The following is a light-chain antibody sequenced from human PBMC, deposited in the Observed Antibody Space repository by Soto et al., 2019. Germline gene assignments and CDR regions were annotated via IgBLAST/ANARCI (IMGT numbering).Light chain of an antibody. J-gene: IGKJ1*01. CDR2: YAS. V-gene: IGKV1-5*01. CDR3: QRLDTSYP. CDR1: HNIAKW. Sequence: IQMTQSPSTLSASVGDRVTITGRASHNIAKWLAWYQQKPGRAPRLLIYYASILQTWVPSRFSGSGSGTELTLTISGLRPDDFATYFCQRLDTSYPFGQGTKVEIK.